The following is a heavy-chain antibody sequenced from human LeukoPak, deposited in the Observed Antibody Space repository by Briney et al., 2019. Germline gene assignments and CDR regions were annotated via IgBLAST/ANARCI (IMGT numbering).Heavy chain of an antibody. CDR2: ISVSGGST. Sequence: GGSLRLSCAASGFTFSSYDMHWVRQAPGKGLEWVSAISVSGGSTYYADSVKGRFTISRDNSKNTLYLQMNRLRAEDTAVYYCAKDRVVTLYRYYYYGMDVWGQGTTVTVSS. CDR1: GFTFSSYD. V-gene: IGHV3-23*01. CDR3: AKDRVVTLYRYYYYGMDV. J-gene: IGHJ6*02. D-gene: IGHD4-23*01.